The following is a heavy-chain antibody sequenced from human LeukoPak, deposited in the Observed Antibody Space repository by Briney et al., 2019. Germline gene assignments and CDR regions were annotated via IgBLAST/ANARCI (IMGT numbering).Heavy chain of an antibody. D-gene: IGHD4-17*01. CDR3: ARVRVSGVDFGDYDEVY. J-gene: IGHJ4*02. CDR2: LIPNFGTT. Sequence: SVKVSCKASGGTFSTYAITWVRQAPGQGLEWMGGLIPNFGTTRGAQKFQGRVTITADESTSTAYMELSSLRSEDTAVYYCARVRVSGVDFGDYDEVYWGQGTLVTVSS. V-gene: IGHV1-69*13. CDR1: GGTFSTYA.